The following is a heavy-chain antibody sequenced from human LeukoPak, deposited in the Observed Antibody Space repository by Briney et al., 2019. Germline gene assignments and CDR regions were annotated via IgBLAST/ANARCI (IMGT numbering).Heavy chain of an antibody. CDR1: GFTVSGNY. CDR3: AKEPDYGDYIY. D-gene: IGHD4-17*01. Sequence: PGGSLRLSCAVSGFTVSGNYMSWVRQAPGKGLEWVSVIYSGGSTHSADSVKGRFTISRDNSKNTLYLQMNSLRAEDTAVYYCAKEPDYGDYIYWGQGTLVTVSS. V-gene: IGHV3-66*02. CDR2: IYSGGST. J-gene: IGHJ4*02.